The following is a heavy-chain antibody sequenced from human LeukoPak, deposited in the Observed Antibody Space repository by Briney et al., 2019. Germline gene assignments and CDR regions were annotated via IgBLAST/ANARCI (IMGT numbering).Heavy chain of an antibody. D-gene: IGHD1-26*01. CDR2: IYYSGST. CDR1: GGSISSYC. J-gene: IGHJ6*02. Sequence: SETLSLTCTVSGGSISSYCWSWIRQPPGKGLEWIGYIYYSGSTNYNPSLKSRVTISVDTSKNQFSLKLSSVTAADTAVYYCARTPLPNYYYYGMDVWGQGTTVTVSS. CDR3: ARTPLPNYYYYGMDV. V-gene: IGHV4-59*01.